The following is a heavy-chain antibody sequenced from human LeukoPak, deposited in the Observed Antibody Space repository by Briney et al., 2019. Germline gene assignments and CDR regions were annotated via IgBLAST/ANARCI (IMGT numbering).Heavy chain of an antibody. J-gene: IGHJ6*03. CDR1: GFTISSFS. Sequence: GGSLRLSCAASGFTISSFSMNWVRQAPGKGLEWVSSISSSSSYIYYADSVKGRFTISRHNAKNSLYLQMNSLRAEDTAVYYCARAYSGTYGLGYYYMDVWGKGTTVTISS. CDR2: ISSSSSYI. D-gene: IGHD1-26*01. CDR3: ARAYSGTYGLGYYYMDV. V-gene: IGHV3-21*01.